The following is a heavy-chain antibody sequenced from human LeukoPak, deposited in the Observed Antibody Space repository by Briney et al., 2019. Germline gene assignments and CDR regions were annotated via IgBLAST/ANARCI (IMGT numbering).Heavy chain of an antibody. V-gene: IGHV1-2*06. Sequence: GASVKVSCKASGYTFTVYYMHWVRQAPGQGLEWMGRINPNSGGTNYAQKFQGRVTMTRDTSISTAYMELSRLRSDDTAVYYCARGSPGYSKWLEGGYWGQGTLVTVSS. CDR2: INPNSGGT. D-gene: IGHD5-18*01. CDR3: ARGSPGYSKWLEGGY. CDR1: GYTFTVYY. J-gene: IGHJ4*02.